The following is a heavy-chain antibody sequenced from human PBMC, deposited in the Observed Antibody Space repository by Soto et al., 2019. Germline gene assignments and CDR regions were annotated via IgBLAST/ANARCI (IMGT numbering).Heavy chain of an antibody. Sequence: QVHVVQSGAEVKKPGSSVKVTCKAVGGTFKSFGINWVRQAPGQGLEWMGGIIPVFGTTKYAQKFRDRVTLVADGSTSTSYMALSSLTSDDTAVYYCAIEVWGRGGYYLDSWGQGTLVTVSS. CDR3: AIEVWGRGGYYLDS. CDR2: IIPVFGTT. CDR1: GGTFKSFG. D-gene: IGHD7-27*01. V-gene: IGHV1-69*01. J-gene: IGHJ4*02.